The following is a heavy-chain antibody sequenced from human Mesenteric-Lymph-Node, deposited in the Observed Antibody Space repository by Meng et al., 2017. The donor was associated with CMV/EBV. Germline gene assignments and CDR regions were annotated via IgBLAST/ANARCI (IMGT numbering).Heavy chain of an antibody. CDR3: AREGIAARRDAFDI. V-gene: IGHV1-69*05. CDR2: IIPIFGTA. D-gene: IGHD6-6*01. CDR1: GGTFGSYG. J-gene: IGHJ3*02. Sequence: SVKVSCKASGGTFGSYGISWVRQAPGQGLEWMGGIIPIFGTANYAQKFQGRVTITTDESTSTAYMELSSLRSEDTAVYYCAREGIAARRDAFDIWGQGTMVTVSS.